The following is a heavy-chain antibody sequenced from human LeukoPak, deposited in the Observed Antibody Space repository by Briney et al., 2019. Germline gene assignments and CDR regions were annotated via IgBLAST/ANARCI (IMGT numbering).Heavy chain of an antibody. D-gene: IGHD3-10*01. CDR1: GGTFSSYA. V-gene: IGHV1-69*13. CDR3: ARLFMDGSGSYYGGGDAFDI. CDR2: IIPIFGTA. J-gene: IGHJ3*02. Sequence: SVKVSCKASGGTFSSYAISWVRQAPGQGLEWMGGIIPIFGTANYAQKFQGRVTITADESTSTAYMELSSLRSEDTAVYYCARLFMDGSGSYYGGGDAFDIWGQGTMVTVSS.